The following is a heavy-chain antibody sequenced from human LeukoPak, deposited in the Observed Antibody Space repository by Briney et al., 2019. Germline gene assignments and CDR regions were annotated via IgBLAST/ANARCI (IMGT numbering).Heavy chain of an antibody. D-gene: IGHD1/OR15-1a*01. V-gene: IGHV5-51*01. J-gene: IGHJ4*02. CDR1: GYSFTSYW. Sequence: GESLKISCKGSGYSFTSYWIGWVRQMPGKGLEWMGIIYPGDSDTRYSPSFQGQVTISADTSINTAYLQWSSLRASDTAMYYCATSESQTRFDYWGQGTPVTVS. CDR2: IYPGDSDT. CDR3: ATSESQTRFDY.